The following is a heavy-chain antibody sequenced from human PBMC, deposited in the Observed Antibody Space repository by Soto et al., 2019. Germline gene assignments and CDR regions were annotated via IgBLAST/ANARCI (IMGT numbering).Heavy chain of an antibody. Sequence: QVQLVQSGAEVRKPGASVRLSCETSGYNFNQYYIHWVRQAPGQGLEWMGIINLRGGTTEYAHKLRVRVTVTGDTSTITAYMQLSSLRSEDTAVYFCARGTDDSDVPRWDYWGQGTLVTVSS. D-gene: IGHD4-17*01. CDR2: INLRGGTT. CDR3: ARGTDDSDVPRWDY. CDR1: GYNFNQYY. J-gene: IGHJ4*02. V-gene: IGHV1-46*02.